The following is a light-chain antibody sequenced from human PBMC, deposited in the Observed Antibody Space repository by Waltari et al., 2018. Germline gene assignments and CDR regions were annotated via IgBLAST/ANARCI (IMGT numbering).Light chain of an antibody. CDR2: WAS. CDR3: QQYYSTPS. Sequence: IVMTRSQDSLSVFLGERAAIYCTSSQSVLYSSNNKNYLAWYQQKPGQPPKLLIYWASTRESGVPDRFSGSGSGTDFTLTISSLQAEDVAVYYCQQYYSTPSFGQGTKVEIK. J-gene: IGKJ1*01. V-gene: IGKV4-1*01. CDR1: QSVLYSSNNKNY.